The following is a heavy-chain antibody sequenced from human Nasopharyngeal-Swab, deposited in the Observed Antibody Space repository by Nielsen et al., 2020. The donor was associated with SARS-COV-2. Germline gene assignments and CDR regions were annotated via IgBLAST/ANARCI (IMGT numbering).Heavy chain of an antibody. V-gene: IGHV1-18*01. CDR3: ARGRYCTSVNCYAKINDY. J-gene: IGHJ4*02. CDR1: GYTFASYG. CDR2: ISPYNGNT. D-gene: IGHD2-2*01. Sequence: ASVKVSCKASGYTFASYGINWARQAPGQGLEWMGWISPYNGNTNYAERFQGRVTMTTDTSTNTAYMELRSLRSADTAVYYCARGRYCTSVNCYAKINDYWGQGTLVTVSS.